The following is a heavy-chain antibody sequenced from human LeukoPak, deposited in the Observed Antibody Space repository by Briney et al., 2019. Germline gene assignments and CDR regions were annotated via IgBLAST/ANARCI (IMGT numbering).Heavy chain of an antibody. V-gene: IGHV3-7*03. D-gene: IGHD2-2*01. CDR3: ARAQVPAAMDY. CDR2: IKQDGSEK. CDR1: GFTFSSYW. J-gene: IGHJ4*02. Sequence: GGSLRLSCAASGFTFSSYWMSWVRQAPGKGLEWVANIKQDGSEKYYVDSVKGRFTISRDNAKNSLYLQMNSLGAGDTAVYYCARAQVPAAMDYWGQGTLVTVSS.